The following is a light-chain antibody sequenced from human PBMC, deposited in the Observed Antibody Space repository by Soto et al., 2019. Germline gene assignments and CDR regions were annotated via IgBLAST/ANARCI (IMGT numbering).Light chain of an antibody. CDR3: QQYNGPHT. Sequence: LSFRASQSVSSSSLAWYQQKPGQAPRLLIYGASSRAAGPPDRFRGSGSGTDFTLTSSSLQADDLPYYYCQQYNGPHTFGEGTKVDIK. J-gene: IGKJ4*01. CDR2: GAS. CDR1: QSVSSSS. V-gene: IGKV3-20*01.